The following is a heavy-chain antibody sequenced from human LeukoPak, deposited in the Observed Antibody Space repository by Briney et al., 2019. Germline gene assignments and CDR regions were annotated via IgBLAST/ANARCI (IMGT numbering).Heavy chain of an antibody. CDR2: IYYSGST. CDR1: GGSLSSYY. CDR3: AGGRGWFGGYFDY. J-gene: IGHJ4*02. Sequence: PSETLSLTCTVSGGSLSSYYWSWIRQPPGKGLEWIGYIYYSGSTNYNPSLKSRVTISVDTSKNQFSLKLSSVTAAETAVYYCAGGRGWFGGYFDYWGQGTLVTVSS. D-gene: IGHD3-10*01. V-gene: IGHV4-59*01.